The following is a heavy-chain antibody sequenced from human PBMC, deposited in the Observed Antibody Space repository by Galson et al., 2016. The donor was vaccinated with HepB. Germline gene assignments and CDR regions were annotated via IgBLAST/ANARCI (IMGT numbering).Heavy chain of an antibody. V-gene: IGHV4-61*01. CDR1: GGSVNSDQYH. CDR3: TTYLVGHEGTGY. J-gene: IGHJ4*02. D-gene: IGHD1-1*01. Sequence: ETLSLTCSVSGGSVNSDQYHWSWIRQPPGKGLQWLGHTYSGRSNTYNPSLKSRVTISIDTSKNQFSLTLSPVTAADTAVYYCTTYLVGHEGTGYCGKGTLVTVSS. CDR2: TYSGRSN.